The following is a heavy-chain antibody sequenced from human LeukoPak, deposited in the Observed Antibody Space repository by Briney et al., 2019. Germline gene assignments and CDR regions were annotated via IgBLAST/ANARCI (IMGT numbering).Heavy chain of an antibody. CDR1: GYTFTSYG. J-gene: IGHJ3*02. CDR3: GVPQSDAFDI. D-gene: IGHD1-1*01. CDR2: ISAYNGNT. Sequence: ASVKVSCKASGYTFTSYGISWVRQAPGQGLEWMGWISAYNGNTNYAQKPQGRVTMTTDTSTSTAYMELRSLRSDDTAVYYCGVPQSDAFDIWGQGTMVTVSS. V-gene: IGHV1-18*01.